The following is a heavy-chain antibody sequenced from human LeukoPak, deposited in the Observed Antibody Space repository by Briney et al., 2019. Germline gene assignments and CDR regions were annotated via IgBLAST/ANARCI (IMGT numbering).Heavy chain of an antibody. D-gene: IGHD1-26*01. V-gene: IGHV3-20*04. CDR2: INWNGGST. CDR1: GFTFDDYG. CDR3: ARSLPIAISGSRYYYYYYMDV. Sequence: PGGSLRLSCAASGFTFDDYGMGWVRQAPGKGLEWVSGINWNGGSTGYADSVKGRFTISRDNAKNSLYLQMNSLRAEDTALYYCARSLPIAISGSRYYYYYYMDVWGKGTTVTVSS. J-gene: IGHJ6*03.